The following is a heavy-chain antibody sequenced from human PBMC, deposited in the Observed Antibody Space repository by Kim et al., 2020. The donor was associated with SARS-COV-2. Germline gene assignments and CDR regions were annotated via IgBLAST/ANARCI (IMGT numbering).Heavy chain of an antibody. V-gene: IGHV5-51*01. CDR3: ARAIFGVVDPYYYLDV. CDR1: GYSFTSYW. CDR2: IYPGDSDT. J-gene: IGHJ6*03. Sequence: GESLKISCKGSGYSFTSYWIGWVRQMPGKGLEWMGIIYPGDSDTRYSPSFQGPVPYTTDKSISTAYLQWSSLKASDTAMYYCARAIFGVVDPYYYLDVWGQGTTVTVSS. D-gene: IGHD3-3*01.